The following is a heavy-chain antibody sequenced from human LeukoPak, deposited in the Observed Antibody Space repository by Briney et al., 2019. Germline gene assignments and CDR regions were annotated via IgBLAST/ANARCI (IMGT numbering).Heavy chain of an antibody. J-gene: IGHJ4*02. V-gene: IGHV1-18*01. CDR2: ISAYNGNT. CDR3: AIYEYGDYDGY. Sequence: ASVKVSCKASGYTFTSYGISWVRQAPGQGLEWMGWISAYNGNTNYAQKLQGRVIMATDTSTSTAYMGLRSLRSDLTAVYYCAIYEYGDYDGYWGQGTLVSVSS. D-gene: IGHD4-17*01. CDR1: GYTFTSYG.